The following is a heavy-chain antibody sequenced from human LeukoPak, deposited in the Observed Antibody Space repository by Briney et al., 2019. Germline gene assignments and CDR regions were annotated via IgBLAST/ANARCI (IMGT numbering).Heavy chain of an antibody. CDR3: AKDRSLGY. V-gene: IGHV3-23*01. Sequence: GGSLRLSCAASGFTFSTYAMNWVRQAPGQGLEWVSGISVSGVDTDYADSVRGRFTISRDNSENTLYLQINSLRAEDTAVYYCAKDRSLGYWGQGTLVTVSS. CDR2: ISVSGVDT. J-gene: IGHJ4*02. CDR1: GFTFSTYA.